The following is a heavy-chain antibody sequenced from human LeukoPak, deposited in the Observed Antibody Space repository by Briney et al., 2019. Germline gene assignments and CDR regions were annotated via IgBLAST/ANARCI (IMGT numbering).Heavy chain of an antibody. Sequence: GSLRLSCAASGFTFSSYSMNWVRQAPGKGLEWIGEINHSGSTNYNPSLMSRVTISVDTSKNQFSLKLSSVTAADTAVYYCARETGEEYGDYIPFFDYWGQGTLVTVSS. D-gene: IGHD4-17*01. V-gene: IGHV4-34*01. CDR2: INHSGST. J-gene: IGHJ4*02. CDR1: GFTFSSYS. CDR3: ARETGEEYGDYIPFFDY.